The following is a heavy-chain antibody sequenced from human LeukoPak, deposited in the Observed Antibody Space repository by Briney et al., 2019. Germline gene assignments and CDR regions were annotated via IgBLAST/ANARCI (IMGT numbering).Heavy chain of an antibody. CDR1: GFTFSSYS. CDR3: ARDPEYSSSSREFDY. D-gene: IGHD6-6*01. V-gene: IGHV3-21*01. CDR2: ISSSSSYI. Sequence: GGSLRLSCAASGFTFSSYSMNWARQAPGKGLEGVLSISSSSSYIYYADPGKGRFTSSRDNAKNSMYLQMNSLRAEDTAVYYCARDPEYSSSSREFDYWGQGTLVTVSS. J-gene: IGHJ4*02.